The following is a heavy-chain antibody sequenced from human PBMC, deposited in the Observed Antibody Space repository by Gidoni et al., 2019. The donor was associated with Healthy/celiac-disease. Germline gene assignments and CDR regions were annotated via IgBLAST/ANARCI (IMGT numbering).Heavy chain of an antibody. CDR2: ISYDGSNK. CDR1: GFTFSSYA. J-gene: IGHJ4*02. CDR3: ASWGWELRY. D-gene: IGHD1-26*01. Sequence: QVQLVESGGGVVQPGRSLRLSCAASGFTFSSYAMHWVRQAPGKGLEWVAVISYDGSNKYYADSVKGRFTISRDNSKNTLYLQMNRLRAEDTAVYYCASWGWELRYWGQGTLVTVSS. V-gene: IGHV3-30-3*01.